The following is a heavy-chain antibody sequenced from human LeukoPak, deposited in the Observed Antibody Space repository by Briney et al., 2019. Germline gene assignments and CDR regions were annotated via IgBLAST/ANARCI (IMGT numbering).Heavy chain of an antibody. Sequence: PSETLSLTCTVSGGSISSSSYYWGWIRQPPGKGLEWIGSIYYSGSTYYNPSLKSRVTISVDTSKSQFSLKLSSVTAADTAVYYCARHPRQWLVQRSPNWFDPWGQGTLVTVSS. CDR2: IYYSGST. D-gene: IGHD6-19*01. V-gene: IGHV4-39*07. J-gene: IGHJ5*02. CDR1: GGSISSSSYY. CDR3: ARHPRQWLVQRSPNWFDP.